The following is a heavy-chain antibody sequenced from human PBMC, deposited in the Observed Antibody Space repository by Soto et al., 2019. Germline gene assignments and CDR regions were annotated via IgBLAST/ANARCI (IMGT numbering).Heavy chain of an antibody. V-gene: IGHV1-8*01. J-gene: IGHJ5*02. Sequence: QVQLVQSGAEVKKPGASVKVSCKASGYTFTSYDINWVRQATGQGLEWMGWMNPNRGNTGYAQNFKGRVTMTRNTAISTAYMELSSLRSEDTAVYYCARALGGDYIWGSYRWDWFDPWGQGTLVTVSS. D-gene: IGHD3-16*02. CDR1: GYTFTSYD. CDR3: ARALGGDYIWGSYRWDWFDP. CDR2: MNPNRGNT.